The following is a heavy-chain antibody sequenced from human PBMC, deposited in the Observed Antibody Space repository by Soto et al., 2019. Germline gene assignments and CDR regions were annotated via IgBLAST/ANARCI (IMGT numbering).Heavy chain of an antibody. CDR3: AREGSGVPAATRPYYFDY. CDR2: ISSNGGST. Sequence: EVQLVESGGSLVQPGGSLRLSCAASGFTFSSYAMHWVRQAPGKGLEYVSAISSNGGSTYYANSVKGRFTISRDNSKNTLYLQMGSLRAEDMAVYYCAREGSGVPAATRPYYFDYWGQGTLVTVSS. J-gene: IGHJ4*02. CDR1: GFTFSSYA. V-gene: IGHV3-64*01. D-gene: IGHD2-2*01.